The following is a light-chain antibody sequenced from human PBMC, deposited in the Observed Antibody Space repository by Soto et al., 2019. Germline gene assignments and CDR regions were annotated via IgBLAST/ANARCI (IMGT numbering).Light chain of an antibody. CDR1: QSVLYSSNNKNY. CDR2: WAS. CDR3: QQYYSTPPYT. V-gene: IGKV4-1*01. J-gene: IGKJ2*01. Sequence: DIVMTQSPDSLAVSLGERPTINCKSSQSVLYSSNNKNYLAWYQQKSGQPPKLLIYWASTRESGVPDRFSGSGSGTDFTLTISSLQAEDVAVYYCQQYYSTPPYTFGQGTKLGIK.